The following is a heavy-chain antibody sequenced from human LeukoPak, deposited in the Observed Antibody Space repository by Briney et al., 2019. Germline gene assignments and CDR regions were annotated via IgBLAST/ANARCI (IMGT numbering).Heavy chain of an antibody. Sequence: GGSLRLSCAASGFTFSGYAMSSVRQAPGKGLEWVSSSGTAGGTYYADSVKGRFTISRDDSENTLYLQMNSLRTEDTALYYCAKVAMEQQLSDWGQGTLVTVSS. CDR1: GFTFSGYA. D-gene: IGHD6-13*01. V-gene: IGHV3-23*01. CDR2: SGTAGGT. J-gene: IGHJ4*02. CDR3: AKVAMEQQLSD.